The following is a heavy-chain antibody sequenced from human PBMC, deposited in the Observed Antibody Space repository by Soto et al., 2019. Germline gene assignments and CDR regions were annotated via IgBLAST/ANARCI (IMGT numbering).Heavy chain of an antibody. V-gene: IGHV3-21*01. CDR3: AKGYDILTGLFDP. D-gene: IGHD3-9*01. CDR1: GFTFSSYS. Sequence: PGGSLRLSCAASGFTFSSYSMNWVRQAPGKGLEWVSSISSSSSYIYYADSVKGRFTISRDNAKNSLYLQMNSLRAEDTAVYYCAKGYDILTGLFDPWGQGTLVTVSS. J-gene: IGHJ5*02. CDR2: ISSSSSYI.